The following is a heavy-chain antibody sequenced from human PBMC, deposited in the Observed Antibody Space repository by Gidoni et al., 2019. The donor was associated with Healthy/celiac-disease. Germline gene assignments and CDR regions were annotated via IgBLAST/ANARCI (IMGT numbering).Heavy chain of an antibody. CDR2: IIPIFGPA. V-gene: IGHV1-69*01. Sequence: QVQLVQSGAEVKKPGSSVKGTCKAAGGTCSSYAISWVRQAPGQGLEWMGGIIPIFGPANYAQKFPGSVTLTAYESTSTAYMELSSLRSADTAVYYCARTRTWTQRDAFDIWGQGTMVTVSS. CDR3: ARTRTWTQRDAFDI. D-gene: IGHD1-1*01. CDR1: GGTCSSYA. J-gene: IGHJ3*02.